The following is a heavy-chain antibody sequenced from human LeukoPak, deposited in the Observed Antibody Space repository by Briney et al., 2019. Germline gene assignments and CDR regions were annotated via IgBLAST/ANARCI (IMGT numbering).Heavy chain of an antibody. Sequence: PSETLSLTCTVSNGSISSYYWSWIRQPPGEGLEWIGYILYSEGTNYNPSLKSRVSISVDTSKNQLSLKLTSVTAADTAVYYCARGPIFGVVYNWFDPWGQGTLVTVSS. CDR1: NGSISSYY. D-gene: IGHD3-3*01. CDR2: ILYSEGT. CDR3: ARGPIFGVVYNWFDP. V-gene: IGHV4-59*01. J-gene: IGHJ5*02.